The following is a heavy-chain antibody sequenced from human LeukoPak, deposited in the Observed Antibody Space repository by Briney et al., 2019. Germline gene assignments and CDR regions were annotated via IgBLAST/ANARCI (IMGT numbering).Heavy chain of an antibody. Sequence: ASVKVSCKASGYTFTGYYMHWVRQPPGQGLEWMGWINPNSGGTNYAQKFQGRVTMTRDTSISTAYMELSRLRSDDTAVYYCAREYYDISSYYMDVWGKGTTVTVSS. CDR3: AREYYDISSYYMDV. CDR2: INPNSGGT. J-gene: IGHJ6*03. D-gene: IGHD3-9*01. CDR1: GYTFTGYY. V-gene: IGHV1-2*02.